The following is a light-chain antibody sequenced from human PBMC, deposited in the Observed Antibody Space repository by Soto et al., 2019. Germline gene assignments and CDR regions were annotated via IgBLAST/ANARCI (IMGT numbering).Light chain of an antibody. CDR1: QSVSSSY. Sequence: EIVLTQSPGTLSLSPGERATLSCRASQSVSSSYLAWYQQKPGQAPRRLIYGASSRATGIPDRFSGSGSGTDFTLTISRLEPEDLSVYYCDQYGFSWTFGQGTKVDIK. CDR3: DQYGFSWT. J-gene: IGKJ1*01. V-gene: IGKV3-20*01. CDR2: GAS.